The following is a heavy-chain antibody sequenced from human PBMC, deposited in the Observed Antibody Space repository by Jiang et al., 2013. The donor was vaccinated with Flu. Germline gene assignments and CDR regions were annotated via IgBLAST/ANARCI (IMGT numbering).Heavy chain of an antibody. CDR1: GYSFTTFW. J-gene: IGHJ4*02. V-gene: IGHV5-51*01. CDR3: VMAPSMVRGVIDY. Sequence: SGAEVKKPGESLKISCKGSGYSFTTFWIGWVRQMPGKGLEWMGIVYPGDSETRYSPPFQGQVTISADKSISTASLQWDSLKASDTATYYCVMAPSMVRGVIDYWGRGTLVTVSS. D-gene: IGHD3-10*01. CDR2: VYPGDSET.